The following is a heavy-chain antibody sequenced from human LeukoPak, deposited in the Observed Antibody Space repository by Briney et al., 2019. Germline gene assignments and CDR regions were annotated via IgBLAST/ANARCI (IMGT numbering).Heavy chain of an antibody. J-gene: IGHJ4*02. CDR2: ISSSGSTI. D-gene: IGHD6-19*01. Sequence: GGSLRLSCAASGFTFSSYEMNWVRQAPGKGLEWVSYISSSGSTIYYADSVKGRFTISRDNAKNSLYLQMNSLRAEDTAVYYCARGPPCPRMTYISGWDPLDYWGQGTLVTVSS. CDR3: ARGPPCPRMTYISGWDPLDY. V-gene: IGHV3-48*03. CDR1: GFTFSSYE.